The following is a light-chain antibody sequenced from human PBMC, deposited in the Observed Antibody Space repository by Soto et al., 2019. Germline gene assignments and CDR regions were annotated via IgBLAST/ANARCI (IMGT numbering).Light chain of an antibody. CDR3: ISYTNGLIDNYV. CDR2: EVT. CDR1: RSDVGGYNY. Sequence: QSVLTQPASVSGSPGQSITISCTGTRSDVGGYNYVSWYQQHPGKAPKLMIYEVTNRPSGVSTRFSGSKSGNTASLTISGLQAEDEADYYCISYTNGLIDNYVFGTGTKVTVL. J-gene: IGLJ1*01. V-gene: IGLV2-14*01.